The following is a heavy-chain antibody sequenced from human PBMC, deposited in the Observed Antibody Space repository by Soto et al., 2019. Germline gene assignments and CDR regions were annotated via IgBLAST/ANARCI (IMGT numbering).Heavy chain of an antibody. D-gene: IGHD2-15*01. Sequence: SGPTLVNPTQTLTLTCTFSGFSLSTSGVGVGWIRQPPGKALDWLALIYWDDDKRYSPSLKSRLTITKDTSKNQVVLTMTNMDPVDTATYYCAHICSGGSCYSSYDAFDIWGLGTMVTVSS. CDR2: IYWDDDK. J-gene: IGHJ3*02. CDR1: GFSLSTSGVG. CDR3: AHICSGGSCYSSYDAFDI. V-gene: IGHV2-5*02.